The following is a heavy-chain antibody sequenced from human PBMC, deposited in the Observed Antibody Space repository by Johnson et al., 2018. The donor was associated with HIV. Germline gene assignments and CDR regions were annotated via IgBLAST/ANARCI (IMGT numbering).Heavy chain of an antibody. CDR1: GFTFDDYG. J-gene: IGHJ3*02. Sequence: VQLVESGGGVVRPGGSLRLSCAASGFTFDDYGMSWVRQAPGKGLEWVSVFYSDSHTYYADSVKVRFTISRDNSNNTLYLQMNSLRAEDTAVYYCARAIVTPDEVAFDIWGQGTMVTVSS. CDR2: FYSDSHT. D-gene: IGHD5-18*01. CDR3: ARAIVTPDEVAFDI. V-gene: IGHV3-66*02.